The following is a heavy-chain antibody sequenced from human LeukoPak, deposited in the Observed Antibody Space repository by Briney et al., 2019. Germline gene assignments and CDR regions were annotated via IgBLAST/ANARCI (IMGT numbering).Heavy chain of an antibody. D-gene: IGHD3-16*01. CDR2: IKSKPAGGTT. CDR1: GFTVSSSF. J-gene: IGHJ3*02. V-gene: IGHV3-15*01. CDR3: TTGGKI. Sequence: GGSLRLSCVGSGFTVSSSFMSWVRQAPGKGLEWVGRIKSKPAGGTTDYAAPVKGRFTISRDDSKNTLCLQMNSLITEDTAVYYCTTGGKIWGQGTMVTVSS.